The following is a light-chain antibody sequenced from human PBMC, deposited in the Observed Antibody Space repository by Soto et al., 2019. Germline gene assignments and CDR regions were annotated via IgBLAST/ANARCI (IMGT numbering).Light chain of an antibody. CDR2: DVS. CDR1: SSDVGGYNY. V-gene: IGLV2-14*03. Sequence: QPALTQPASVSGSPGQSITISCTGTSSDVGGYNYVSWYQQHPGKAPKLMIHDVSNRPSGVSNRFSGSKSGNTASLTISGLQAEDEADYYCSSYTSSNTLVFGSGTKVTVL. CDR3: SSYTSSNTLV. J-gene: IGLJ1*01.